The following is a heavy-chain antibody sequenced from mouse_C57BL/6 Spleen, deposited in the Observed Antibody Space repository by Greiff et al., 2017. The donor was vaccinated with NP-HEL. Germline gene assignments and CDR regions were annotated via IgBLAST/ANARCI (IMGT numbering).Heavy chain of an antibody. CDR1: GFNIKDDY. V-gene: IGHV14-4*01. CDR2: IDPENGDT. Sequence: VQLQQSGAELVRPGASVKLSCTASGFNIKDDYMHWVKQRPEQGLEWIGWIDPENGDTEYASKFQGTATITADTSSNTAYLQLSSLPSEDTAVYNCTTDCSSPYYFDYWGQGTTLTVSS. D-gene: IGHD1-1*01. CDR3: TTDCSSPYYFDY. J-gene: IGHJ2*01.